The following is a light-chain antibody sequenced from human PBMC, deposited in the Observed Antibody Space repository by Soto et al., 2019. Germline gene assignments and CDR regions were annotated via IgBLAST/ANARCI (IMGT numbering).Light chain of an antibody. CDR3: QRYDSFRT. J-gene: IGKJ1*01. CDR2: GAS. Sequence: EIVLSQSPGTLSLSPGERATLSCRASQNVDSNYLAWYQQKPGQAPRIIIFGASNRATGIPDRFSGSGSGTDFTLTITRLEPEDFAMYYCQRYDSFRTFGQGTKVDIK. CDR1: QNVDSNY. V-gene: IGKV3-20*01.